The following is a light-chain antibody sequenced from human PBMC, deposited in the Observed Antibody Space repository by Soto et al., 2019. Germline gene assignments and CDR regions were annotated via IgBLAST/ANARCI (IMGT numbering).Light chain of an antibody. J-gene: IGKJ5*01. Sequence: EIVITQSPATLSVSPGERATLSCRASQSVSSSVAWYQQKPGQAPRLLIYGAYTRAAGVPARFNGSGFGTEFTLTITSLQSEDIALYYCQQYNIWPPITFGQGTRLEIK. CDR3: QQYNIWPPIT. CDR1: QSVSSS. CDR2: GAY. V-gene: IGKV3-15*01.